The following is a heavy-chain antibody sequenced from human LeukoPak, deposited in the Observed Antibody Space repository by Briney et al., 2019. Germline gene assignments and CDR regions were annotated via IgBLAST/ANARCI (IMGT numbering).Heavy chain of an antibody. J-gene: IGHJ6*03. Sequence: PGGSLRLSCAASGFTFSSYAISWVRQAPGKGLEWVSAISGSGGSTYYADSVKGRFTISRDNSKNTLYLQMNSLRAEDTAVYYCAKYPDHYYYYMDVWGKGTTVTVSS. CDR1: GFTFSSYA. CDR3: AKYPDHYYYYMDV. CDR2: ISGSGGST. V-gene: IGHV3-23*01.